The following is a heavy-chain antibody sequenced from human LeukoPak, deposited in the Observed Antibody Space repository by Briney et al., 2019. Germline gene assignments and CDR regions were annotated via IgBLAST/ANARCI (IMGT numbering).Heavy chain of an antibody. CDR2: ISSSGSTI. Sequence: PGGSLRLSCAASGFTFSDYYMSWIRQAPGKGLEWVSYISSSGSTIYYADSVKGRFTISRDNAKNSLYLQMNSLRAEDTAVYYCASGVTTVTYANYFDYWGQGTLVTVSS. J-gene: IGHJ4*02. CDR3: ASGVTTVTYANYFDY. CDR1: GFTFSDYY. V-gene: IGHV3-11*01. D-gene: IGHD4-17*01.